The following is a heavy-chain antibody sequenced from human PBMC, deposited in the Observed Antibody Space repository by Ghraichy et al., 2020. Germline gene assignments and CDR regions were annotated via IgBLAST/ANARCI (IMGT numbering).Heavy chain of an antibody. J-gene: IGHJ6*02. CDR1: GFTFSSYS. CDR3: ARYTTSKGDYYYGMDV. Sequence: GGSLRLSCAASGFTFSSYSMNWVRQAPGKGLEWVSSISSSSSYIYYADSVKGRFTISRDNAKNSLYLQMNSLRAEDTAVYYCARYTTSKGDYYYGMDVWGQGTTVTVSS. V-gene: IGHV3-21*01. CDR2: ISSSSSYI. D-gene: IGHD2-2*01.